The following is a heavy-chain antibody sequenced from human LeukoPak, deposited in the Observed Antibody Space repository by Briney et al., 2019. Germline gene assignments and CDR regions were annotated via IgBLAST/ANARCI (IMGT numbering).Heavy chain of an antibody. CDR3: AKDRIAAAGMRLYAFDI. CDR1: GFTFDDYA. J-gene: IGHJ3*02. V-gene: IGHV3-9*01. CDR2: ISWNSGSI. D-gene: IGHD6-13*01. Sequence: GGSLRLSCAASGFTFDDYAMHWVRQAPGKGLEWVSGISWNSGSIGYADSVKGRFTISRDNAKNSLYLQMNSLRAEDTALYYCAKDRIAAAGMRLYAFDIWGQGTMVTVSS.